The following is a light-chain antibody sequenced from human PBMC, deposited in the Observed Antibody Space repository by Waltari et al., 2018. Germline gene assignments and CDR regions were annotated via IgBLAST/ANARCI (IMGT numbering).Light chain of an antibody. V-gene: IGKV3-20*01. CDR3: QQYADSPLT. Sequence: EIVLKQSPGLLSLSPGERATLSCRASQSVSSSYLVWFRQRPGQAPRLLIYGASSRATGIPDRFSGSGSGTDFTLVISRLEPEDFAVYYCQQYADSPLTFGQGTSLEIK. CDR2: GAS. J-gene: IGKJ2*01. CDR1: QSVSSSY.